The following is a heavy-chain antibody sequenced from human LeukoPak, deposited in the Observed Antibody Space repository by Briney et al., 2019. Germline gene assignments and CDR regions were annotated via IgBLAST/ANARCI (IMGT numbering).Heavy chain of an antibody. CDR3: ARDLPYYYDSSGYRVFDY. J-gene: IGHJ4*02. CDR2: ISSSSSYI. Sequence: SGGSLRLSCAASGFTFSGSTMNWVRQAPGKGLEWVSSISSSSSYIYYADSVKGRFTISRDNAKNSLYLQMNSLRAEDTAVYYCARDLPYYYDSSGYRVFDYWGQGTLITVSS. V-gene: IGHV3-21*01. D-gene: IGHD3-22*01. CDR1: GFTFSGST.